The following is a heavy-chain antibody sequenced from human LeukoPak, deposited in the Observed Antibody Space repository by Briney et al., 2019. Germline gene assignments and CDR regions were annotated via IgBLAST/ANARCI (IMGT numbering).Heavy chain of an antibody. V-gene: IGHV3-11*04. Sequence: GGSLRLSCAASGFTFSDYYMSWIRQAPGKGLEWVSYISSSGSTIYYADSVKGRFTISRDKAKNSLYLQMNSLRAEDTAVYYCARVRRYCSGGSCYFNVDYWGQGTLVTVSS. J-gene: IGHJ4*02. CDR3: ARVRRYCSGGSCYFNVDY. CDR2: ISSSGSTI. CDR1: GFTFSDYY. D-gene: IGHD2-15*01.